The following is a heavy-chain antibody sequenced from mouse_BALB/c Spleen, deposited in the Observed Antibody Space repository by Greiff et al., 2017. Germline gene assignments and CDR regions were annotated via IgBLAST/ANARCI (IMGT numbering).Heavy chain of an antibody. CDR2: IYPGDGDT. D-gene: IGHD4-1*01. CDR1: GYTFTSYW. J-gene: IGHJ4*01. Sequence: QVQLKESGAELARPGASVKLSCKASGYTFTSYWMQWVKQRPGQGLEWIGAIYPGDGDTRYTQKFKGKATLTADKSSSTAYMQLSSLASEDSAVYYCARGGTGRAMDYWGQGTSVTVSS. CDR3: ARGGTGRAMDY. V-gene: IGHV1-87*01.